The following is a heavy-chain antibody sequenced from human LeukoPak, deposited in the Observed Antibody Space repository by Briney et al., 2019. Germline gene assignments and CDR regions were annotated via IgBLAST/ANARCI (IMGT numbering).Heavy chain of an antibody. CDR1: GYTFTGYY. Sequence: ASVKVSCKASGYTFTGYYMHWVRQAPGQGLEWMGWINPNSGGTNYAQKFQGRVTMTRDTSISTAYMELSRLRSDDTAVYYCATSGQGYDILTGYYREDWFDPWGQGTLVTVSS. J-gene: IGHJ5*02. CDR2: INPNSGGT. CDR3: ATSGQGYDILTGYYREDWFDP. V-gene: IGHV1-2*02. D-gene: IGHD3-9*01.